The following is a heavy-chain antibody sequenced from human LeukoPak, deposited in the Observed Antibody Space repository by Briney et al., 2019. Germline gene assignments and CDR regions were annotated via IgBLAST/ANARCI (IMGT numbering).Heavy chain of an antibody. D-gene: IGHD3-16*02. CDR3: ARSPYYDYVWGSYRYPYYFDY. CDR1: GFTFSSYW. J-gene: IGHJ4*02. Sequence: GGSLRLSCAASGFTFSSYWMSWVRQAPGKGLEWVANIKQDGSEKYYVDSVKGRFTISRDNAKNSLYLQMNSLRAEDTAVYYCARSPYYDYVWGSYRYPYYFDYWGQGTLVTVSS. CDR2: IKQDGSEK. V-gene: IGHV3-7*01.